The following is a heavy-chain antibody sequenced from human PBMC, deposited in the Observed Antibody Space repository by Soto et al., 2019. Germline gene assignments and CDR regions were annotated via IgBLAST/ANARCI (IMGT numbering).Heavy chain of an antibody. CDR1: SGSISSSSYY. V-gene: IGHV4-39*01. D-gene: IGHD3-10*01. CDR2: IYYSGST. J-gene: IGHJ4*02. CDR3: ARSLFTMAPGAD. Sequence: QLQLQESGPGLVKPSETLSLTCTVSSGSISSSSYYWGWIRQPPGKGLEWIGSIYYSGSTYYNPSLRRRVPVSVDPAKNQFPLRLISVPAAATSVYYGARSLFTMAPGADGGQGPLVTVSS.